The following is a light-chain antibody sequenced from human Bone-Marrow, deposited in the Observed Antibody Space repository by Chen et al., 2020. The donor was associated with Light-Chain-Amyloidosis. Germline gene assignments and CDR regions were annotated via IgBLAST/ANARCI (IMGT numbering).Light chain of an antibody. V-gene: IGKV3-20*01. CDR1: QNVNNY. CDR3: QQYSSSGT. J-gene: IGKJ1*01. CDR2: GAS. Sequence: EIALTQSPATLSLSPGERATPSCTASQNVNNYLAWYQQKPGQAPRLLIYGASNRATGIPDRFRGGGSGTDFTLTISRLEPEDFAMYYCQQYSSSGTFGRGTEVEI.